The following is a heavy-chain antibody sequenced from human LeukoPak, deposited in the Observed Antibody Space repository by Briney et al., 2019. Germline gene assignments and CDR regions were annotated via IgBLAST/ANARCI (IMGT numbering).Heavy chain of an antibody. J-gene: IGHJ3*02. CDR1: GYTFTSYG. CDR2: TSAYNGNT. Sequence: ASVKVSCKASGYTFTSYGISWVRQAPGQGLEWMGWTSAYNGNTNYAQKLQGRVTMTTDTSTSTAYMELRSLRSDDTAVYYCARDRPYCSSTSCSRGHAFDIWGQGTMVTVSS. CDR3: ARDRPYCSSTSCSRGHAFDI. D-gene: IGHD2-2*01. V-gene: IGHV1-18*01.